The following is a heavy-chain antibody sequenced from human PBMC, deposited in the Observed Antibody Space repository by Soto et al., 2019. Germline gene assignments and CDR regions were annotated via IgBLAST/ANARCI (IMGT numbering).Heavy chain of an antibody. D-gene: IGHD6-19*01. CDR3: ARASGYVSGWYHDY. CDR1: GGTFSSYA. Sequence: SVKVSCKASGGTFSSYAISWVRQAPGQGLEWMGGIIPIFGTANYAQKFQGRVTITADESTNTAYMELSSLRSDDTAVYYCARASGYVSGWYHDYWGQGTRVTVSS. CDR2: IIPIFGTA. J-gene: IGHJ4*02. V-gene: IGHV1-69*13.